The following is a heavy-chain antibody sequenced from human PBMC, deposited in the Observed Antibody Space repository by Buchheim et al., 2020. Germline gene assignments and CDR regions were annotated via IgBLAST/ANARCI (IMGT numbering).Heavy chain of an antibody. CDR3: ARGGKKYYYGSGSYMDY. D-gene: IGHD3-10*01. Sequence: QVQLQQWGAGLLKPSETLSLTCAVYGGSFSGYYWSWIRQPPGKGLEWIGEINHSGSTNYNPSLKSRVTISVDTSQNKFSLMLSSVTAADTAVYYCARGGKKYYYGSGSYMDYWGQGTL. CDR1: GGSFSGYY. J-gene: IGHJ4*02. V-gene: IGHV4-34*01. CDR2: INHSGST.